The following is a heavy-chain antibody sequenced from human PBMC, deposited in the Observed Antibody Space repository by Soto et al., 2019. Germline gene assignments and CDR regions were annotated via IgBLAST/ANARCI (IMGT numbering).Heavy chain of an antibody. CDR3: AKDRRAGGNYGFYSDF. D-gene: IGHD1-7*01. CDR2: SSATGAGT. J-gene: IGHJ4*02. CDR1: GFTFSSYG. V-gene: IGHV3-23*01. Sequence: EVQLLESGGGLVQPGGSLRLSCAASGFTFSSYGMTWVRQAPGKGLEWVSFSSATGAGTYYADSVKGRFTISRDNSKNTLYLQMTSLRAAYTAVYYCAKDRRAGGNYGFYSDFWGQGALVIVSS.